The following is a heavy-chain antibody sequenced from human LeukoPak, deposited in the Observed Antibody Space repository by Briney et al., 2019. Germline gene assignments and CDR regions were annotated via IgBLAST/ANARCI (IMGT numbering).Heavy chain of an antibody. Sequence: ASVKVSCKASGYTFTGYYMHWVRQAPGQGLEWMGRINPNSGGTNYAQKFQGRVTMTRDTSISTAYMELSRLRSDDTAVYYCARDYPGITIFGVVNSYYCYYYYMDVWGKGTTVTVSS. CDR3: ARDYPGITIFGVVNSYYCYYYYMDV. V-gene: IGHV1-2*06. CDR1: GYTFTGYY. J-gene: IGHJ6*03. D-gene: IGHD3-3*01. CDR2: INPNSGGT.